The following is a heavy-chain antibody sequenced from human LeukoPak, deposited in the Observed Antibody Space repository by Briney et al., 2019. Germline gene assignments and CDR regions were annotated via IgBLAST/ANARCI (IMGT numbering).Heavy chain of an antibody. J-gene: IGHJ6*03. CDR3: ARAPRSNPYSSSWYAYYYYYMDV. V-gene: IGHV1-8*01. Sequence: ASVKVSCKASGYTFTSYDINWVRQATGQGPEWMGWMNPNSGNTGYAQKFQGRVTMTRNTSISTAYMELSGLRSEDTAVYYCARAPRSNPYSSSWYAYYYYYMDVWGKRTTVTVSS. CDR2: MNPNSGNT. D-gene: IGHD6-13*01. CDR1: GYTFTSYD.